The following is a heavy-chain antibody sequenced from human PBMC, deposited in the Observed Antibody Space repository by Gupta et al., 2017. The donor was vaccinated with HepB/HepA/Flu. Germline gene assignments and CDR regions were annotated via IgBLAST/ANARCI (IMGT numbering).Heavy chain of an antibody. CDR3: AKDKELRSHNYYGMDV. Sequence: EVQLVESGGGLVNPGRSLRLSCAASGFTCDDYVMNWVRHAPGKGLEWVSGISWNSDKLGYADSVKGRFTISRDNAKNSLYLQMDSLRAEDTALYYCAKDKELRSHNYYGMDVWGQGTTVTVSS. CDR2: ISWNSDKL. CDR1: GFTCDDYV. J-gene: IGHJ6*02. D-gene: IGHD1-7*01. V-gene: IGHV3-9*01.